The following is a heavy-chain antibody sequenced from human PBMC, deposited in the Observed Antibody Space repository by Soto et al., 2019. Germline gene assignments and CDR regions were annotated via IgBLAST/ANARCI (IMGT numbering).Heavy chain of an antibody. CDR1: GFSLSTSGVG. CDR3: AHIGWELEIRYYFDY. D-gene: IGHD1-26*01. J-gene: IGHJ4*02. Sequence: QITLKESGPTLVKPTQTLTLTCTFSGFSLSTSGVGVAWIRQPPGKALEWLALIYWDDDKRYSPSLKSRLTITKDTSKHQVVLTMTNMDPVDTATSYCAHIGWELEIRYYFDYWGQGTLVTVSS. CDR2: IYWDDDK. V-gene: IGHV2-5*02.